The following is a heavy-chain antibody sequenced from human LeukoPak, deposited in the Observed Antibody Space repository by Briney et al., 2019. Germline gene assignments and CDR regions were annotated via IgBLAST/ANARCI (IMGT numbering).Heavy chain of an antibody. J-gene: IGHJ3*02. D-gene: IGHD2-8*01. V-gene: IGHV3-30*18. Sequence: GGSLRLSCAASGFTFSSYGMHWVRQAPGKGLEWVAVISYDGSNKYYADSVKGRFTISRDNSKNTLYLQMNSLRAEDTAVYYCAKDSRPNGAGDAFDIWGQGTMVTVSS. CDR1: GFTFSSYG. CDR2: ISYDGSNK. CDR3: AKDSRPNGAGDAFDI.